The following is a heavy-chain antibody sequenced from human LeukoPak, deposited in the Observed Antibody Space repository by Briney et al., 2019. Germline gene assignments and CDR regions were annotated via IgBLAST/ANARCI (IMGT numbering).Heavy chain of an antibody. CDR3: ARDRAYYYDSSGYYYFGH. CDR2: ISFSGSPT. D-gene: IGHD3-22*01. V-gene: IGHV3-11*01. J-gene: IGHJ4*02. CDR1: GFTFSDYY. Sequence: GGSLRLSCAASGFTFSDYYMSWIRQAPGKGLEWVSYISFSGSPTQYADSVKGRFTISRNNAKNSLYLQMNSLRDEDTAVYYCARDRAYYYDSSGYYYFGHWGQGTLVTVSS.